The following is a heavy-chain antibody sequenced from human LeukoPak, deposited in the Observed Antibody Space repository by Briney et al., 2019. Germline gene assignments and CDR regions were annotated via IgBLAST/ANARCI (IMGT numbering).Heavy chain of an antibody. CDR2: FSGSGGST. J-gene: IGHJ4*02. Sequence: PGGSLRLSCAASGFTFSSYAMGWVRQAPGKGLEWVSTFSGSGGSTYYADSVKGRFTISRDNSKNTLYLQMNSLRAEDTAVYYCAKSRVGDRATFDYWSQGTLVTVSS. CDR1: GFTFSSYA. V-gene: IGHV3-23*01. D-gene: IGHD1-26*01. CDR3: AKSRVGDRATFDY.